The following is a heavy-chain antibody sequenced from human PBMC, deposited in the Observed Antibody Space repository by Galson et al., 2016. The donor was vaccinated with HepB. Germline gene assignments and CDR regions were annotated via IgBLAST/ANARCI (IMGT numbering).Heavy chain of an antibody. J-gene: IGHJ4*02. V-gene: IGHV3-48*01. Sequence: SLRLSCAVSGVTFSSLSMNWVRQAPGKGLEWVSYLPSENNIKHYADSVRGRFTISRDNAKNSLYLQMNSLRVEDTAVYYCACNRRGVFVLDCWGQGTLVTVSS. CDR2: LPSENNIK. D-gene: IGHD3-10*01. CDR1: GVTFSSLS. CDR3: ACNRRGVFVLDC.